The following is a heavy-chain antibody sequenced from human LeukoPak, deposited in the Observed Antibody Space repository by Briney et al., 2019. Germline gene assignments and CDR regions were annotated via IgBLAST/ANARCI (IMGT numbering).Heavy chain of an antibody. V-gene: IGHV3-73*01. Sequence: GGSLKLSCAASGFTFSGSAMHGVRQASGKGLEWVGRIRSKANSYATAYAASVKGRFTISRDDSKNTAYLQMNSLKTEDTAVYYCTSLVGATTLGFEDYWGQGTLVTVSS. CDR2: IRSKANSYAT. CDR3: TSLVGATTLGFEDY. D-gene: IGHD1-26*01. CDR1: GFTFSGSA. J-gene: IGHJ4*02.